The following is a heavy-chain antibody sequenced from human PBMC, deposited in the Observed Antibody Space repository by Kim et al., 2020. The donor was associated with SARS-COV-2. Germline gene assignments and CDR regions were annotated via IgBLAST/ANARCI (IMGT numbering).Heavy chain of an antibody. D-gene: IGHD2-15*01. Sequence: GGSLRLSCAASGFTFSSYAMSWVRQAPGKGLEWVSAISGSGGSTYYADSVKGRFTISRDNSKNTLYLQMNSLRAEDTAVYYCAFTVGVVVAARGNWFDPWGQGTLVTVSS. V-gene: IGHV3-23*01. CDR1: GFTFSSYA. J-gene: IGHJ5*02. CDR3: AFTVGVVVAARGNWFDP. CDR2: ISGSGGST.